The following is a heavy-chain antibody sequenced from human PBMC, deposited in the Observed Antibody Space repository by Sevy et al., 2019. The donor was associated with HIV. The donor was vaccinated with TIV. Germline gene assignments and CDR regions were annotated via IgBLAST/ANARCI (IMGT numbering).Heavy chain of an antibody. Sequence: GGSLRLSCAASGFTFDDYAMHWVRQVPGKGLEWVSGISWNSGSIGYADSVKGRFTISRDNAKNSLYLQMNSLRAEDTALYYCAKDMIPTYGSGSSPLDYWGQGTLVTVSS. CDR3: AKDMIPTYGSGSSPLDY. V-gene: IGHV3-9*01. CDR1: GFTFDDYA. CDR2: ISWNSGSI. J-gene: IGHJ4*02. D-gene: IGHD3-10*01.